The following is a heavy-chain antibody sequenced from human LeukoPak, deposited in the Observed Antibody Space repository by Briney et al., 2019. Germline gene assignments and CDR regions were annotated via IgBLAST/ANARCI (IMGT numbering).Heavy chain of an antibody. Sequence: SETLSLTCTVSGGSISDYYWSWVRQPAGKGLEWIGRIHISGTTYYNPSLKSRVTISVDTSKNQFSLNLSSVTAADTAVYYCARGQFWSGYSIWGQGTLVTVSS. CDR1: GGSISDYY. D-gene: IGHD3-3*02. V-gene: IGHV4-4*07. CDR2: IHISGTT. J-gene: IGHJ4*02. CDR3: ARGQFWSGYSI.